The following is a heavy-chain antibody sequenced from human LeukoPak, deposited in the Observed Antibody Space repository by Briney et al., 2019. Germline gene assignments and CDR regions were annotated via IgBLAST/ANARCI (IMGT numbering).Heavy chain of an antibody. CDR2: ISGSGDNT. D-gene: IGHD6-13*01. Sequence: PGGSLRLSCEVSGFSFSTYWMSWVRQAPGKGLEWVSQISGSGDNTYYADSVKGRFTIFRDNSRNTLYLQMNSLRAEDTAVYYCAKGGYSSSWRNYFDYWGQGTLVTVS. CDR1: GFSFSTYW. J-gene: IGHJ4*02. CDR3: AKGGYSSSWRNYFDY. V-gene: IGHV3-23*01.